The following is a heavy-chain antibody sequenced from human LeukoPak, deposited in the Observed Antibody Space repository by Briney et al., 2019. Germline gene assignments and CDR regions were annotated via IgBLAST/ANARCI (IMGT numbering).Heavy chain of an antibody. Sequence: ASVKVSCKASGYTFTGYYMHWVRQAPGQGLEWMGWINPNSGGTNYAQKFQGRVTMTRDTSISTAYMELSRLRSDDTAVYYCARDGVWFGELLTTYYYYYMDVWGKGTTVTVSS. CDR3: ARDGVWFGELLTTYYYYYMDV. J-gene: IGHJ6*03. V-gene: IGHV1-2*02. D-gene: IGHD3-10*01. CDR1: GYTFTGYY. CDR2: INPNSGGT.